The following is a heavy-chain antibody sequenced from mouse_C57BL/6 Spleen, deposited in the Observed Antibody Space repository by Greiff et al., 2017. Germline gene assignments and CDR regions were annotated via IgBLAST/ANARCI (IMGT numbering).Heavy chain of an antibody. J-gene: IGHJ3*01. V-gene: IGHV1-81*01. CDR3: ARDYYGSTPFAY. D-gene: IGHD1-1*01. Sequence: VQLQESGAELARPGASVTLSCTASGYTFTSYGISWVRQTTGQGLEWIGEICPRSGNTYYNEKFKGKATLTADKSSRTAYMELHSLTSEDSAVYFCARDYYGSTPFAYWGQGTMVTVSA. CDR1: GYTFTSYG. CDR2: ICPRSGNT.